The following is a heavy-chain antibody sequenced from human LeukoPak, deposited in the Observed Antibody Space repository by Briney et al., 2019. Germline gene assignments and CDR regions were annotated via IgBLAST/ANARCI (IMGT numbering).Heavy chain of an antibody. CDR3: ARGGAYDYGVLDA. V-gene: IGHV4-31*03. Sequence: SQTLSLTCTVSDDSINSGGYYWTWVRQHPGKGLEWIGYIYNTGSAYYNPSLEGRVTISVDTSKNLFSLKLTSVTAADTAVYYCARGGAYDYGVLDAWGQGTLVTVSS. CDR1: DDSINSGGYY. J-gene: IGHJ5*02. CDR2: IYNTGSA. D-gene: IGHD4/OR15-4a*01.